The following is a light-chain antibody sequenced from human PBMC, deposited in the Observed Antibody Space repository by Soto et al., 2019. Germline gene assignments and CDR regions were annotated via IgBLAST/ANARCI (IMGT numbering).Light chain of an antibody. Sequence: EIVLTQSPATLSLSPGERATLSCRASQSVSSYLAWYQQTPGQAPRLLIYDASNRATGIPARFSGSGSGTDFTLTISSLEPEDFAVYYCQQRSNWPITFGQGTKVDIK. CDR3: QQRSNWPIT. CDR1: QSVSSY. J-gene: IGKJ1*01. V-gene: IGKV3-11*01. CDR2: DAS.